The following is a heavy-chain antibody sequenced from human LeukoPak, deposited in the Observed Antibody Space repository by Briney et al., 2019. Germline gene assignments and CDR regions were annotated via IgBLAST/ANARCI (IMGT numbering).Heavy chain of an antibody. CDR2: INPNSGGT. Sequence: ASVKVSCKASGYTFTGCYKHWVRQAPGQGLEWMGWINPNSGGTNYAQKFQGRVTMTRDTSISTAYMELSRLRSDDTAVYYCARDRGAWWFDPWDQGTLVTVSS. D-gene: IGHD6-25*01. J-gene: IGHJ5*02. V-gene: IGHV1-2*02. CDR1: GYTFTGCY. CDR3: ARDRGAWWFDP.